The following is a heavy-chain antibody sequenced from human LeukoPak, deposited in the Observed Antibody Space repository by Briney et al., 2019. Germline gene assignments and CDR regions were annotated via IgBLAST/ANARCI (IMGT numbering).Heavy chain of an antibody. CDR2: IWSMTDGGTT. CDR1: GFTFSHAW. J-gene: IGHJ4*02. D-gene: IGHD4-23*01. CDR3: AKERWLTQDY. V-gene: IGHV3-15*01. Sequence: GGSLRLSCAASGFTFSHAWMTWVRQAPGKGLEWVGRIWSMTDGGTTEYAAPVKGRFTISRDDSKNTLYLQMNSLRAEDTAVYYCAKERWLTQDYWGQGTLVTVSS.